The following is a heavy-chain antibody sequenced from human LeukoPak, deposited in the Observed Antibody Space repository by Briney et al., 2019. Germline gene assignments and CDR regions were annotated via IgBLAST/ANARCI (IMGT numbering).Heavy chain of an antibody. D-gene: IGHD2-21*02. CDR3: ARLYDVGGGCYAGVWYFDL. V-gene: IGHV4-31*01. CDR2: IYYSGST. CDR1: GGTISSCGYY. J-gene: IGHJ2*01. Sequence: SETLSLTCTVSGGTISSCGYYWSWIRQHPGKDMKGIRNIYYSGSTYYNASLKSLVTISVDTSKIQFSRKLSSVTAADTAVYYSARLYDVGGGCYAGVWYFDLWGRGTLVTVSS.